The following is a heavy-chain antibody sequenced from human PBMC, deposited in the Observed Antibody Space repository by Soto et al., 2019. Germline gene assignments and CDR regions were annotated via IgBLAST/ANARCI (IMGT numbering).Heavy chain of an antibody. D-gene: IGHD3-3*01. CDR2: INPSGST. V-gene: IGHV4-34*01. CDR3: ARGEPRFREWLLLSEYFDP. CDR1: GGSFSSYY. J-gene: IGHJ5*02. Sequence: QVQLQQWGAGLLKPSETLSLTCAVYGGSFSSYYWRWIRQPPGKGLEWIGVINPSGSTNYDPSLKSRVTISIDTSKNQVSLTWSSVTAADTAGYYWARGEPRFREWLLLSEYFDPWGQGTLVTVSS.